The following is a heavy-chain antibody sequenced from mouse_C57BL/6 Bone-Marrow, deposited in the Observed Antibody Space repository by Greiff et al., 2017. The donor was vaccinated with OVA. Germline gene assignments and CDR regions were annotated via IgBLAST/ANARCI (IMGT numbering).Heavy chain of an antibody. CDR3: ARGEDGYLYWYFDV. J-gene: IGHJ1*03. V-gene: IGHV1-59*01. Sequence: QVQLQQPGAELVRPGTSVKLSCKASGYTFTSYWMHWVKQRPGQGLEWIGVIDPSDSYTNYNQKFKGKATLTVDTSSSTAYMQLSSLTSEDSAVYYCARGEDGYLYWYFDVWGTGTTVTVSS. CDR2: IDPSDSYT. CDR1: GYTFTSYW. D-gene: IGHD2-3*01.